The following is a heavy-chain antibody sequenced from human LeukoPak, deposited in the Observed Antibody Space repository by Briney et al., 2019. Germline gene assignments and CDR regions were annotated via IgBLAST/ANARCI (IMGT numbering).Heavy chain of an antibody. CDR3: ARGALTKIWGRKKGTDV. J-gene: IGHJ6*04. Sequence: GGSLRLSCAASGFTFSNYAMNWVRQAPGKGLEWVAAISYDGSNKYYADSVKGRFTISRDNSKNTLSLQMNSLRAEDTAVYYCARGALTKIWGRKKGTDVWGKGTTVIVSS. CDR1: GFTFSNYA. V-gene: IGHV3-30*04. CDR2: ISYDGSNK. D-gene: IGHD3-16*01.